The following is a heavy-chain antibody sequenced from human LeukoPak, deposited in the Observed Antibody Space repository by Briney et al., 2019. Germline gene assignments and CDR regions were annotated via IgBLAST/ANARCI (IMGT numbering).Heavy chain of an antibody. CDR3: ADLVITMIGGV. CDR1: GFTFSSYS. V-gene: IGHV3-21*01. J-gene: IGHJ6*04. D-gene: IGHD3-10*02. Sequence: GGSLRLSCAASGFTFSSYSMNWVRQAPGKGLEWVSSISSSSSYIYYADSVKGRFTISRDNAKNSLYLQMNSLRAEDTAVYYCADLVITMIGGVWGKGPTVTISS. CDR2: ISSSSSYI.